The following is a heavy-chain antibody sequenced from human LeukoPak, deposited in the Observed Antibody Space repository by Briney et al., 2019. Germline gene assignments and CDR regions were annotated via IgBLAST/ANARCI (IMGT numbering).Heavy chain of an antibody. J-gene: IGHJ4*02. V-gene: IGHV4-39*07. CDR2: IYYSGST. D-gene: IGHD3-9*01. CDR1: GGSISSSSYY. CDR3: ARGWAHYDMLTGYFDY. Sequence: SETLSLTCTVSGGSISSSSYYWGWIRQPPGKGLEWIGSIYYSGSTYYNPSLKSRVTISTDTSKNQFSLKLSSVTAADTAVYYCARGWAHYDMLTGYFDYWGQGTLVTVSS.